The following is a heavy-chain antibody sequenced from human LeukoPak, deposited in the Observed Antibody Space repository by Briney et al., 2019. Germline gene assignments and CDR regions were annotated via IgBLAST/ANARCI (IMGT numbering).Heavy chain of an antibody. V-gene: IGHV3-11*04. Sequence: GGSLRLSCAASGFTFSDYYMSWIRQAPGKGLEWVSYISSSGSTIYYADSVKGRFTISRDNAKNSLYLQMNSLRAEDTAVYYCAKGYCSSTSCYEPYYMDVWGKGTTVTVSS. J-gene: IGHJ6*03. CDR3: AKGYCSSTSCYEPYYMDV. CDR2: ISSSGSTI. CDR1: GFTFSDYY. D-gene: IGHD2-2*01.